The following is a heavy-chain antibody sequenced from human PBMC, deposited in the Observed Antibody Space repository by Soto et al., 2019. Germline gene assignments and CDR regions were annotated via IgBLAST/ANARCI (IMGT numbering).Heavy chain of an antibody. CDR2: IYPGDSDT. J-gene: IGHJ3*02. D-gene: IGHD3-16*01. V-gene: IGHV5-51*01. CDR1: GYSFTSYW. CDR3: ARARRDGYKSLLGGAFDI. Sequence: GESLKISCKGSGYSFTSYWIGWVRQMPGKGLEWMGIIYPGDSDTRYSPSFQGQVTISADKSISTAYLQWSSLKASDTAMYYCARARRDGYKSLLGGAFDIWGQGTMVTVSS.